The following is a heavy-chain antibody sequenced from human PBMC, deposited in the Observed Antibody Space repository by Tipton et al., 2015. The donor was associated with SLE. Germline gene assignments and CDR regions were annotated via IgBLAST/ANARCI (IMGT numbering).Heavy chain of an antibody. Sequence: SLRLSCAASGFDLNYYAMQWFRQAPGKGLEWVAFVSYDGRPEYNADVVKGRFTISRDKSNTLYLDMNSLRSEDTAVYYCVRTYWDLSPAYYGLGYCGQGTLGTVSS. CDR2: VSYDGRPE. J-gene: IGHJ4*02. V-gene: IGHV3-30*04. CDR3: VRTYWDLSPAYYGLGY. D-gene: IGHD3-16*01. CDR1: GFDLNYYA.